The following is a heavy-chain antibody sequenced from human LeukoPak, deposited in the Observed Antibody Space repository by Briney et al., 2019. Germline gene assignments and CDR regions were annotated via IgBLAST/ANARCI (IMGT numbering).Heavy chain of an antibody. J-gene: IGHJ4*02. CDR2: IYWNDNK. D-gene: IGHD4-17*01. Sequence: SGPTLVKPTQTLTLTCTFSGSSLSTSGVGVGWIRQPPGKAPEWLALIYWNDNKIYRPSLKSRLTITKDTSKNQVVLTMTNMDPVDTATYYCTHLTYGDYYFDHWGQGTLVTVSS. CDR3: THLTYGDYYFDH. CDR1: GSSLSTSGVG. V-gene: IGHV2-5*01.